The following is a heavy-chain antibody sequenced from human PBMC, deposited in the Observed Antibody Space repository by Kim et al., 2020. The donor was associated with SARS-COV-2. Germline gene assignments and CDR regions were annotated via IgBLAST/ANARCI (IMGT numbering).Heavy chain of an antibody. D-gene: IGHD6-13*01. V-gene: IGHV4-61*02. CDR1: GGSISSGSYY. J-gene: IGHJ6*02. CDR2: IYTSGST. CDR3: ARDNGGRYSSSWYYYYYGMDV. Sequence: SETLSLTCTVSGGSISSGSYYWSWIRQPAGKGLEWIGRIYTSGSTNYNPSLKSRVTISVDTSKNQFSLKLSSVTAADTAVYYCARDNGGRYSSSWYYYYYGMDVWGQGTTVTVSS.